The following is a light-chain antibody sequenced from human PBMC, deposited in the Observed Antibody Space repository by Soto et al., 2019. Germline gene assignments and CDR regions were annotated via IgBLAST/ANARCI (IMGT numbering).Light chain of an antibody. CDR3: LQDHNYPRT. CDR1: QDIKNE. Sequence: IQMTQSPSSLSASVGDRVTITCRASQDIKNELGWYQQKPGKAPNVLIYAASTLLSGVPSRFSGAGSGTDFTLTISSLQPEDFATYYCLQDHNYPRTFGQGTRVEIK. CDR2: AAS. J-gene: IGKJ1*01. V-gene: IGKV1-6*01.